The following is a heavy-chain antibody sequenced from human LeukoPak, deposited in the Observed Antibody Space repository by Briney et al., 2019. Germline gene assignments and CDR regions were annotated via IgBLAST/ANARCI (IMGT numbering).Heavy chain of an antibody. Sequence: GGSLRLSCAASGFTFSSYATSWVRQAPGKGLEWVSAISGSGGSTYYADSVKGRFTISRDNSKNTLYLQMNSLRAEDTAVYYCAKDLNYYDSSGLWGYWGQGTLVTVSS. CDR2: ISGSGGST. CDR1: GFTFSSYA. CDR3: AKDLNYYDSSGLWGY. V-gene: IGHV3-23*01. J-gene: IGHJ4*02. D-gene: IGHD3-22*01.